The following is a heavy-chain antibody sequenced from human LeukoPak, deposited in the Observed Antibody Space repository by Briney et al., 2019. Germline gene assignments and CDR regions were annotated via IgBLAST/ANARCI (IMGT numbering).Heavy chain of an antibody. J-gene: IGHJ4*02. V-gene: IGHV3-7*01. D-gene: IGHD3-9*01. CDR1: GFTFSSYG. CDR3: AREGYYDILTGYFPDY. Sequence: PGGSLRLSCAASGFTFSSYGMHWVRQAPGKGLEWVANIKQDGSEKYYVDSVKGRFTISRDNAKNSLYLQMNSLRAEDTAVYYCAREGYYDILTGYFPDYWGQGTLVTVSS. CDR2: IKQDGSEK.